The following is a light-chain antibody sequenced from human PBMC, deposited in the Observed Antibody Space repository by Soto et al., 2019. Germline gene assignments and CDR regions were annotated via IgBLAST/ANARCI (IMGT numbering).Light chain of an antibody. CDR3: QEYDNWPPEGT. CDR2: GAS. Sequence: TVLTQSPGTLSVSPGERASLSCRASQRVSTNLAWYQQKPGQAPRLLIYGASTRATGIPARFSGSGSGTEFTLSINSLQSEDFAVYYCQEYDNWPPEGTFGQGTKVEV. CDR1: QRVSTN. J-gene: IGKJ1*01. V-gene: IGKV3-15*01.